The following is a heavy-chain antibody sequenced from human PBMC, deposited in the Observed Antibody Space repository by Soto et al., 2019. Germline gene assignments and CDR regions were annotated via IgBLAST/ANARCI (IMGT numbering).Heavy chain of an antibody. CDR1: GGSFSGYY. V-gene: IGHV4-34*01. Sequence: PSETLSLTCAVYGGSFSGYYWSWIRQPPGKGLEWIGEINHSGSTNYNPSLKSRVTISVDTSKNQFSLKLSSVTAADTAVYYCARGMVYAKEYNWFDPWGQGTLVTVSS. CDR3: ARGMVYAKEYNWFDP. CDR2: INHSGST. D-gene: IGHD2-8*01. J-gene: IGHJ5*02.